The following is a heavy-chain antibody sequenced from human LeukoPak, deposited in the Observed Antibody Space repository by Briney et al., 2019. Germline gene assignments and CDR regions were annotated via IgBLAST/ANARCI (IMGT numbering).Heavy chain of an antibody. Sequence: SETLSLTCTVSGGSISNYYWTWIRQPPGKGLEWIGYIYYSGSTYYNPSLKSRVTISVDTSKNQFSLKLSSVTAADTAVYYCASTTVTEDAFDIWGQGTMVTVSS. CDR3: ASTTVTEDAFDI. D-gene: IGHD4-17*01. J-gene: IGHJ3*02. CDR2: IYYSGST. CDR1: GGSISNYY. V-gene: IGHV4-59*08.